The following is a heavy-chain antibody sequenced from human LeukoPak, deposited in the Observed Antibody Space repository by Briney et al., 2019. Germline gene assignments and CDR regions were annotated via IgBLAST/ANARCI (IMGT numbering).Heavy chain of an antibody. J-gene: IGHJ4*02. CDR3: AKDGVPTAKNPGEINC. CDR1: GFTFRNYG. CDR2: IPNDGSKK. V-gene: IGHV3-33*06. Sequence: PGRSVRLSCAGSGFTFRNYGMLWVRQTPGKGLEGVGVIPNDGSKKYYANSVKDRFTISRDNSKNTLYLQMSGLRVDETAVYYCAKDGVPTAKNPGEINCWGQGTLVTVYS. D-gene: IGHD6-25*01.